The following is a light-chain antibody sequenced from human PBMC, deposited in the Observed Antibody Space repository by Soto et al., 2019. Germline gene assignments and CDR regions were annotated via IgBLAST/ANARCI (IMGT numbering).Light chain of an antibody. J-gene: IGKJ2*01. Sequence: DIQMTQSPSTLSASVGDRVTITCRASQSISNWLAWYQQKPGKAPKLLIYDASSLESGVPSRFSGSGSGTEFTLTISSLQPDDSATYYCQQYEGFFGQGTKLDIK. CDR3: QQYEGF. V-gene: IGKV1-5*01. CDR1: QSISNW. CDR2: DAS.